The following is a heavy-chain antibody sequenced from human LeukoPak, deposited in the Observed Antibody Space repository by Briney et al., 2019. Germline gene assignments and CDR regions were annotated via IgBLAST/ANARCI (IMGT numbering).Heavy chain of an antibody. CDR1: GFTFSSYA. V-gene: IGHV3-23*01. D-gene: IGHD3-3*01. Sequence: GGSLRLSCAASGFTFSSYAMSWVRQAPGKGLEWVSAISGSGGSTYYADSVKGRFTISRDNSKNTLYLQMNSLRAEDTAVYYCAILVAYDFWSGTRDYWGQGTLVTVSS. CDR2: ISGSGGST. CDR3: AILVAYDFWSGTRDY. J-gene: IGHJ4*02.